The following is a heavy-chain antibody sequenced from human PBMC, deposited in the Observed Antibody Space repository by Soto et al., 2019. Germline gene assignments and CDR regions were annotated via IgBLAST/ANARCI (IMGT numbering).Heavy chain of an antibody. D-gene: IGHD6-6*01. CDR1: GYSFTSYW. V-gene: IGHV5-10-1*01. CDR3: ARSRIAARRGMDV. Sequence: PGESLKISCKGSGYSFTSYWTSWVRQMPGKGLEWMGRIDPSDSYTNYSPSFQGHVTISADKSISTAYLQWSSLKASDTAMYYFARSRIAARRGMDVWGQGTTVTVSS. CDR2: IDPSDSYT. J-gene: IGHJ6*02.